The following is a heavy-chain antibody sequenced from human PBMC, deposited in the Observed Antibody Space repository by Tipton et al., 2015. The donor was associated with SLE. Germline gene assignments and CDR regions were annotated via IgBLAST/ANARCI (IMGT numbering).Heavy chain of an antibody. V-gene: IGHV4-39*07. Sequence: TLSLTCSVSGGSMSYHYWGWIRQPPGKGLEWIGSLYYGGTTYYNPSLKSRVTISVDTSKNQFSLKLSSVTVADTAVYYCARGREWEPPDYWGQGTLVSVSS. CDR2: LYYGGTT. D-gene: IGHD1-26*01. J-gene: IGHJ4*02. CDR3: ARGREWEPPDY. CDR1: GGSMSYHY.